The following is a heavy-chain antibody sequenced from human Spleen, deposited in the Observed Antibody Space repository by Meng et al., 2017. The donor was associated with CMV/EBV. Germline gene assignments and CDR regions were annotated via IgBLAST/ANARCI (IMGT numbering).Heavy chain of an antibody. J-gene: IGHJ4*02. CDR3: ARALGIAAAFDY. V-gene: IGHV3-11*04. Sequence: GESLKISCAASGFSFSDNYMSWIRQAPGKGLEWVSYISSRGGTKYHADSVKGRFTISRDNSKNTLYLQMNSLRAEDTAVYYCARALGIAAAFDYWGQGTLVTVSS. CDR1: GFSFSDNY. CDR2: ISSRGGTK. D-gene: IGHD6-13*01.